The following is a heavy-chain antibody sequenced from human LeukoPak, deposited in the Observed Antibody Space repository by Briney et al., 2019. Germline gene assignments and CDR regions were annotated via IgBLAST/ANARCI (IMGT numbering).Heavy chain of an antibody. Sequence: GASVKVSCKASGGTFSSYAISWVRQAPGQGLEWMGGIIPIFGTANYAQKFQGRGTITADESTSTAYMELSSLRSEDTAVYYCAREGPELETVSNWFDPWGQGTLVTVSS. CDR2: IIPIFGTA. CDR1: GGTFSSYA. V-gene: IGHV1-69*13. D-gene: IGHD1-1*01. CDR3: AREGPELETVSNWFDP. J-gene: IGHJ5*02.